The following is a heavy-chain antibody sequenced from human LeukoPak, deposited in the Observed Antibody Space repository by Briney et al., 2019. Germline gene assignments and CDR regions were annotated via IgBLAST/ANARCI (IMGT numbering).Heavy chain of an antibody. D-gene: IGHD5-18*01. V-gene: IGHV1-69*13. CDR1: GGTFSSYA. J-gene: IGHJ6*03. CDR2: IIPIFGTA. CDR3: ARSGYSYGPFVYYYYYYMDV. Sequence: SVKVSCKASGGTFSSYAISWVRQAPGQGLEWMGGIIPIFGTANYAQKFQGRVTITADESTSTAYMELSSLRSEDTAVYYCARSGYSYGPFVYYYYYYMDVWGKGTTVTISS.